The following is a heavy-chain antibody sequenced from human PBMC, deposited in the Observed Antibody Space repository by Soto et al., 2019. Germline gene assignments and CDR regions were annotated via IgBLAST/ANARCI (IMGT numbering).Heavy chain of an antibody. V-gene: IGHV2-5*02. J-gene: IGHJ4*02. CDR3: THRRGLGELY. Sequence: QITLKESGPTLVKPTQTLTLTCTFSGFSLSTSGVSLGWIRQPPGKALECLAVIYWDDDKRYRPSLQSRLTVTKDTSKSQVVLRMTNMDPVDTATYDCTHRRGLGELYWGQGTLVTVSS. CDR2: IYWDDDK. D-gene: IGHD3-10*01. CDR1: GFSLSTSGVS.